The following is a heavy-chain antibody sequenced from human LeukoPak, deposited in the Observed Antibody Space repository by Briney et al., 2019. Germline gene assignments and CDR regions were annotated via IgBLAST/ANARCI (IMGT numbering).Heavy chain of an antibody. V-gene: IGHV3-30*18. J-gene: IGHJ4*02. D-gene: IGHD3-22*01. Sequence: PGRSLRLSCAASGFTFSSYGMHWVRQAPGKGLEWVAVISYDGSNKYYADSVKGRFTISRDNSKNTLYLQMNSLRAEDTAVYYCAEDVSSGYVVDDYWGQGTLVTVSS. CDR3: AEDVSSGYVVDDY. CDR2: ISYDGSNK. CDR1: GFTFSSYG.